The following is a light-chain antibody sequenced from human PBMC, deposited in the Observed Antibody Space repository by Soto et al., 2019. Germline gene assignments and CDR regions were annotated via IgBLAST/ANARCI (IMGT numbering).Light chain of an antibody. CDR1: PSISSY. CDR2: AAS. V-gene: IGKV1-39*01. J-gene: IGKJ1*01. CDR3: QQSYSTPWT. Sequence: DIQMTQSPSSLSASVGDRVTITCRASPSISSYLNWYQQTPGKAPKLLIYAASSLQSGVPSRFSGSGSGTDFTLTISSLQPEDFATYYCQQSYSTPWTFGQGTKVEIK.